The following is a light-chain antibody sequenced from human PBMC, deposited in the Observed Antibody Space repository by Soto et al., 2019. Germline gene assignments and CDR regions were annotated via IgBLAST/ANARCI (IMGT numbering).Light chain of an antibody. CDR1: SSNIGAGYD. CDR3: QSYDSSLSDLFV. J-gene: IGLJ1*01. CDR2: GNS. V-gene: IGLV1-40*01. Sequence: QSVLTQPPSVSGAPGQRVTISCTGSSSNIGAGYDVHWYQQLPGTAPKLLIYGNSNRPSGVPDRFSGSKSGTSASLAITGLHADDEADYYCQSYDSSLSDLFVFGTGTKLTVL.